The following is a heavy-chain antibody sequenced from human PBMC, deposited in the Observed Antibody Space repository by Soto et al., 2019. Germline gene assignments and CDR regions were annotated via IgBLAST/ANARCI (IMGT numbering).Heavy chain of an antibody. CDR1: GFTFSDYL. J-gene: IGHJ4*02. Sequence: EVQLVDSGGALVQPGESLRLSCAASGFTFSDYLKTWVRQASGKGLEWVATIKQDGNEKYYVDSVKGRFTISRDNAKNSLYLQLNALRAEDPAVYYCAIGHWLGKWGQGTLVTVSS. D-gene: IGHD6-19*01. V-gene: IGHV3-7*01. CDR2: IKQDGNEK. CDR3: AIGHWLGK.